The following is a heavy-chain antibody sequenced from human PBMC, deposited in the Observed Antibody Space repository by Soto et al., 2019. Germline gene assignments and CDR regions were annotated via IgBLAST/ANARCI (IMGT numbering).Heavy chain of an antibody. CDR2: ISYDGSNK. CDR3: ARDRVVVAATGVFDY. Sequence: GGSLRLSCAASGFTFSSYAMHWVRQAPGKGLEWVAVISYDGSNKYYADSVKGRFTISRDNSKNTLYLQMNSLRAEDTAVYYCARDRVVVAATGVFDYWGQGTLVTVSS. V-gene: IGHV3-30-3*01. J-gene: IGHJ4*02. CDR1: GFTFSSYA. D-gene: IGHD2-15*01.